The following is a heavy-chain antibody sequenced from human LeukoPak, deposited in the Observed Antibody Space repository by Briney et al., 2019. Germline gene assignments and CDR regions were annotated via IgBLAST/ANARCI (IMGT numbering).Heavy chain of an antibody. D-gene: IGHD2-8*01. CDR2: IKQDGSEK. Sequence: GSLRLSCAASGFTFSSYWMSWVRQAPGKGLEWVANIKQDGSEKYYVDSVKGRFTISRDNAKNSLYLQMNSLRAEDTAVYYCARDCTNGVCYNWFDPWGQGTRVTVSS. V-gene: IGHV3-7*01. CDR1: GFTFSSYW. CDR3: ARDCTNGVCYNWFDP. J-gene: IGHJ5*02.